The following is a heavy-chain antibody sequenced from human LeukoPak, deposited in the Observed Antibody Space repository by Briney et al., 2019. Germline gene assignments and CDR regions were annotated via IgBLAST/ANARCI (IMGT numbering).Heavy chain of an antibody. CDR3: ARILGYSSGWYGNYFDY. J-gene: IGHJ4*02. V-gene: IGHV3-21*04. CDR1: GFTFSSYS. D-gene: IGHD6-19*01. Sequence: KPGGSLRLSCAASGFTFSSYSMNWVRQAPGKGLEWVSSISSSSSYIYYADSVKGRFTISRDNSKNTLYLQMNSLRAEDTAVYYCARILGYSSGWYGNYFDYWGQGTLVTVSS. CDR2: ISSSSSYI.